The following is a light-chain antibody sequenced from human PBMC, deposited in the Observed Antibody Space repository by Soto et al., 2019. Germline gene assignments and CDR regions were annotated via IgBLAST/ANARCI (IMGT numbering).Light chain of an antibody. Sequence: DIQMTQSPSSLSASVGDRVTITCQASQDSSNYLNWYQQKPGKAPTLLIYDTSNLETGVPSRFSGSGYGTDFTFTISSLQPDDIATYYCQQYDNLLTFGGGTKVEIK. CDR3: QQYDNLLT. V-gene: IGKV1-33*01. CDR1: QDSSNY. J-gene: IGKJ4*01. CDR2: DTS.